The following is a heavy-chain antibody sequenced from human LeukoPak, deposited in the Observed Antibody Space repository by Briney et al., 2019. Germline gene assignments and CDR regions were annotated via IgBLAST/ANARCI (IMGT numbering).Heavy chain of an antibody. CDR3: ATYRQIQVPFEF. Sequence: GGSLRLSCAASGFTFSDFPMIWVRQAPGKGLEWVSSIFPSSDEIHYADSVKGRFTISRDNSRSTLSLQMDSLRAEDTATYYCATYRQIQVPFEFWGQGTWSPSPQ. CDR2: IFPSSDEI. D-gene: IGHD5-18*01. V-gene: IGHV3-23*01. CDR1: GFTFSDFP. J-gene: IGHJ4*02.